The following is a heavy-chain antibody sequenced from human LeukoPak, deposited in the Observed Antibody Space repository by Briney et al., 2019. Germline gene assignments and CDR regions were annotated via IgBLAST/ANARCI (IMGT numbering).Heavy chain of an antibody. D-gene: IGHD3-3*01. CDR3: ARFPAVGLGYDFWSGYFSYFDY. CDR2: IYYSGST. Sequence: KPSETLSLTCTVSGGSISSYYWSWIRQPPGKGLEWIGYIYYSGSTNYNPSLKSRVTISVDTSKNQFSLKLSSVTAADTAVYYCARFPAVGLGYDFWSGYFSYFDYWGQGTLVTVSS. CDR1: GGSISSYY. J-gene: IGHJ4*02. V-gene: IGHV4-59*01.